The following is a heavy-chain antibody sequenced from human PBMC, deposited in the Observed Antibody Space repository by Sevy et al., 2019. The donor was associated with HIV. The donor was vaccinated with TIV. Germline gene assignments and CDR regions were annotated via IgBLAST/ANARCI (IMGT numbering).Heavy chain of an antibody. CDR1: GFTFSSYA. J-gene: IGHJ4*02. Sequence: GGSLRLSCAASGFTFSSYAMHWVRQAPGKGLEWVAVISYDGRNKYYADSVKGRFTISRDNSKNTLYLQMNSLRAEDTAVYYFARDGYYYDSSGGYYFDYWGQGTLVTVSS. D-gene: IGHD3-22*01. V-gene: IGHV3-30*04. CDR3: ARDGYYYDSSGGYYFDY. CDR2: ISYDGRNK.